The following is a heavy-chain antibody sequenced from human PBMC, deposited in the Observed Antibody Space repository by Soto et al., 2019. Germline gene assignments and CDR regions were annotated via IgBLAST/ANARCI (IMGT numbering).Heavy chain of an antibody. CDR2: INHSGST. Sequence: SETLSLTCAVYGGSFIGYYWSWIRQPPWKGLKWIGEINHSGSTNYNPSLKSRVTISVDTSKNQFSLKLSSVTAADTAVYYCARVPRYARYYCYFMDVWGKGTTDTVSS. CDR3: ARVPRYARYYCYFMDV. D-gene: IGHD2-8*01. J-gene: IGHJ6*03. V-gene: IGHV4-34*01. CDR1: GGSFIGYY.